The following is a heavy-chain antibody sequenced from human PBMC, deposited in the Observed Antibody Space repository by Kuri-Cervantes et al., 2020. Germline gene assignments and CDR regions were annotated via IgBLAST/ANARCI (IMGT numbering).Heavy chain of an antibody. CDR3: ARWMVRAGGRFDP. V-gene: IGHV1-2*02. J-gene: IGHJ5*02. CDR2: INPNSGGT. D-gene: IGHD3-10*01. CDR1: GYTFTGYY. Sequence: ASVKVSCKASGYTFTGYYMHWVRQAPGQGLEWMGWINPNSGGTNYAQKFQGRVTMTRDTSISTAYMELSRLRSDDTAVYYCARWMVRAGGRFDPWGQGTLVTVPS.